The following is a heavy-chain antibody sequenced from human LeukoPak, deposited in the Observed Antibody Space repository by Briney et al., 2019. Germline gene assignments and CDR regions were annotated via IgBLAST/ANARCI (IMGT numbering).Heavy chain of an antibody. CDR2: ISYDGSNK. CDR1: GFTFSSYA. Sequence: GRSLRLSCAASGFTFSSYAMHWVRQAPGKGLEWVAVISYDGSNKYYADSVKGRFTISRDNSKNTLYLQMNSLRAEDTAVYYCAKDGSISRRYYFDYWGQGTLVTVSS. V-gene: IGHV3-30-3*01. J-gene: IGHJ4*02. D-gene: IGHD3-3*01. CDR3: AKDGSISRRYYFDY.